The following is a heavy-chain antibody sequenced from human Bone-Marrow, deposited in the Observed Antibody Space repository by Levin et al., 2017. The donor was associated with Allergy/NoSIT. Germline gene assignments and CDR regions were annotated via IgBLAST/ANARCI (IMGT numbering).Heavy chain of an antibody. CDR1: GSYG. J-gene: IGHJ1*01. Sequence: GGSLRLSCADSGSYGMHWVRQAPGKGLEWMAVISYDGSYTYYEDSVKGRFTISRDTSENMVYLQMNSLRPEDTAFYYCAKEFLHSGYIQTWDQGTLVTVSS. CDR2: ISYDGSYT. D-gene: IGHD5-18*01. CDR3: AKEFLHSGYIQT. V-gene: IGHV3-30*18.